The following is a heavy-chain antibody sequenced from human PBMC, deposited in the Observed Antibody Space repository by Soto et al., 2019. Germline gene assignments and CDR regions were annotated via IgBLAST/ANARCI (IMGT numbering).Heavy chain of an antibody. V-gene: IGHV4-59*02. J-gene: IGHJ3*01. Sequence: SETLSLTCTVSGGSVRNYYWSWIRQPPGNALEWIGYIQYSGDTNYNSSLKSRVTISVDMSRNRFSLKLTSVTAADTAFYYCARHDYSDRAFDLWGQGTMVTVSS. CDR3: ARHDYSDRAFDL. CDR2: IQYSGDT. CDR1: GGSVRNYY. D-gene: IGHD3-22*01.